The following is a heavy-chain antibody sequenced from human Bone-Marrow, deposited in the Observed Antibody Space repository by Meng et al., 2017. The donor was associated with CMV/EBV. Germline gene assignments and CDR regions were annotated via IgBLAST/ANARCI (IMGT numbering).Heavy chain of an antibody. Sequence: SETLSLTCTVSGGSISSYYWSWIRQPPGKGLEWIGYIYYSGSTNYNPSLKSRVTISVDTSKNQFSLKLSSVTAADTAVYYCARTYCSSTSCYYYYGMDVWGQGTTVTGYS. CDR3: ARTYCSSTSCYYYYGMDV. D-gene: IGHD2-2*01. V-gene: IGHV4-59*01. J-gene: IGHJ6*01. CDR1: GGSISSYY. CDR2: IYYSGST.